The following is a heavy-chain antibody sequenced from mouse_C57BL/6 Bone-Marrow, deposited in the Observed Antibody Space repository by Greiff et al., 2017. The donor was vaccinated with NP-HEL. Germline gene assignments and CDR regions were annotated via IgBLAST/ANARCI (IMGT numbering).Heavy chain of an antibody. D-gene: IGHD1-2*01. CDR3: ARLPPTAYFDY. CDR1: GFTFTDYY. CDR2: IRNKANGYTT. J-gene: IGHJ2*01. V-gene: IGHV7-3*01. Sequence: DVHLVESGGGLVQPGGSLSLSCAASGFTFTDYYMSWVRQPPGKALEWLGFIRNKANGYTTEYSASVKGRFTISRDNSQSIPYLQMNALRAEDSATYYCARLPPTAYFDYWGQGTTLTVSS.